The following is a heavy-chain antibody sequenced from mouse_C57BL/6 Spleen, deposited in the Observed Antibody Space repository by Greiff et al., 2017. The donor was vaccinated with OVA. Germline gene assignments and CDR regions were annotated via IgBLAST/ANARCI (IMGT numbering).Heavy chain of an antibody. V-gene: IGHV5-4*01. CDR1: GFTFSSYA. D-gene: IGHD2-3*01. J-gene: IGHJ2*01. Sequence: VQLQQSGGGLVKPGGSLKLSCAASGFTFSSYAMSWVRQTPEKRREGVATISDGGSYTYYPVNVKGRFTISRDNAKNNLYLQMSHLKSEDTAMYYCARAPMMGYFDYWGQGTTLTVSS. CDR3: ARAPMMGYFDY. CDR2: ISDGGSYT.